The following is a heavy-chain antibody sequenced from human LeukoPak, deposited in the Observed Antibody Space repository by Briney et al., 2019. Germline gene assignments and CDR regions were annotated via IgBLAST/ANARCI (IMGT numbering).Heavy chain of an antibody. CDR2: GHNSGST. D-gene: IGHD1-26*01. CDR1: GGSISSDY. V-gene: IGHV4-59*01. J-gene: IGHJ4*02. Sequence: SSETLSLTCTVSGGSISSDYWSWIRQPPGKGLEWIGYGHNSGSTNYNPSLKSRVTVSLDTSENKFSLKPSSVTAADTAVYYCARDGRGSGIDYWGQGTLVTVSS. CDR3: ARDGRGSGIDY.